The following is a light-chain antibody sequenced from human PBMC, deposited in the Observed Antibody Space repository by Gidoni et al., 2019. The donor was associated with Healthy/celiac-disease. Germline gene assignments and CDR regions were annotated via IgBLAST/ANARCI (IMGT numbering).Light chain of an antibody. J-gene: IGLJ1*01. CDR1: SSDVGGYNY. V-gene: IGLV2-14*03. CDR2: DVS. Sequence: QSALTQPASVSGSPGQSITISCTVTSSDVGGYNYVSWYQQHPGKAPKLMIYDVSTRPSGVSNRFSGSKSGNTASLTISGLQAEDEADYYCSSYTSSSTLYVFGTGTKVTVL. CDR3: SSYTSSSTLYV.